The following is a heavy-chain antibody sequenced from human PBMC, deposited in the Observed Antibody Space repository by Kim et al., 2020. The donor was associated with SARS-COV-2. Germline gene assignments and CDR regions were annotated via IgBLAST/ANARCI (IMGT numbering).Heavy chain of an antibody. CDR1: GYTFTSYG. V-gene: IGHV1-18*01. D-gene: IGHD3-22*01. CDR2: ISAYNGNT. J-gene: IGHJ4*02. CDR3: ARDKDVGRWLLPTRVLDY. Sequence: ASVKVSCKASGYTFTSYGISWVRQAPGQGLEWMGWISAYNGNTNYAQKLQGRVTMTTDTSTSTAYMELRSLRSDDTAVYYCARDKDVGRWLLPTRVLDYWGQGTLVTVSS.